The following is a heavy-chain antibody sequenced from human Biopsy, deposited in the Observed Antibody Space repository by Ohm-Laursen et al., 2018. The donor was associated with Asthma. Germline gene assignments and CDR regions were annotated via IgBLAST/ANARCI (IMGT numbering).Heavy chain of an antibody. V-gene: IGHV3-30*18. Sequence: SLRLSCAPSGFVYRRHAMHWVRQAACKTLEWVEVVSYAGGDAHYADSMKARFSISRDNDKSTHYLQMNRLRTDSTAVYYCAKRRGYSDLTDFDHWGQGTLVTVSS. D-gene: IGHD3-3*01. CDR2: VSYAGGDA. CDR1: GFVYRRHA. CDR3: AKRRGYSDLTDFDH. J-gene: IGHJ4*02.